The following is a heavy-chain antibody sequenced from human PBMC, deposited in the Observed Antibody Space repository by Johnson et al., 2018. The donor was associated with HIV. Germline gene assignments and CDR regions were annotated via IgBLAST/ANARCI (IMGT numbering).Heavy chain of an antibody. D-gene: IGHD5-18*01. Sequence: VLLVESGGGVVQPGGSLRLSCAASGFTFSSYGMHWVRPAPGKGLEWASAISGSGGSTYYADSVKGRFTISRDNSKNTLYLQMNSLKIEDTAVYYCTTGSRIQFWFNDAFDIWGQGTMVTVSS. CDR2: ISGSGGST. CDR3: TTGSRIQFWFNDAFDI. V-gene: IGHV3-23*04. J-gene: IGHJ3*02. CDR1: GFTFSSYG.